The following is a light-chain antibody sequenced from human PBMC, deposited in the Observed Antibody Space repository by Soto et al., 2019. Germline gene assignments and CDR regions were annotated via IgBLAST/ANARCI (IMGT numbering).Light chain of an antibody. CDR2: GAS. V-gene: IGKV3-20*01. Sequence: EIVLTQSPGTVSLSPGERATLSCRASQSVSSRNLAWYRQKPGQAPSLLSFGASNRATGIPDRFSGSGSGTDFTLTISRLEPEDCAVYYCLRYGDSRPAYTFGQGTKLEIK. CDR1: QSVSSRN. CDR3: LRYGDSRPAYT. J-gene: IGKJ2*01.